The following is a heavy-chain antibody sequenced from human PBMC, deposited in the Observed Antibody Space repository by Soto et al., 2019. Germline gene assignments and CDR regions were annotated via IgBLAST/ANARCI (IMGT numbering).Heavy chain of an antibody. CDR2: VSNTATT. D-gene: IGHD2-21*01. Sequence: RHPPDRELESIGYVSNTATTTYNPSLKNRVTISVDASKSQFYLKLRSVTAADTAVYYCFRSMARAPRSSYFAYRGHVAPVIVS. J-gene: IGHJ4*01. CDR3: FRSMARAPRSSYFAY. V-gene: IGHV4-59*01.